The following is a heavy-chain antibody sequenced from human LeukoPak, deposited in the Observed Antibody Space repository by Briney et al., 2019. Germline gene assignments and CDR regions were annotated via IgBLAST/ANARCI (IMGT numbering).Heavy chain of an antibody. V-gene: IGHV1-18*01. J-gene: IGHJ2*01. D-gene: IGHD1-26*01. Sequence: ASVKVSCRASGYTFTSYGISWVRQAPGQGLEWMGWISVYNGNTNYAQNLQGRVTMTTDTSTSTAYMELRSLRSDDTAVYYCARLSTVGATLYWYFDLWGRGTLVTVSS. CDR3: ARLSTVGATLYWYFDL. CDR1: GYTFTSYG. CDR2: ISVYNGNT.